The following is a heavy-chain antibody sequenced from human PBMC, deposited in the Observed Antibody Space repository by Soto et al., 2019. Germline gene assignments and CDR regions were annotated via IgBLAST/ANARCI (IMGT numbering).Heavy chain of an antibody. J-gene: IGHJ4*02. CDR1: GFTFSSYG. Sequence: QVQLVESGGGVVQPGRSLRLSCAASGFTFSSYGMHWVRQAPGKGLEWVAVISYDGSNKYYADSVKGRFTISRDNSKNPLYLQMNSLRAEDTAVYYCATVTTVFDYWGQGTLVTVSS. CDR2: ISYDGSNK. D-gene: IGHD4-17*01. CDR3: ATVTTVFDY. V-gene: IGHV3-30*03.